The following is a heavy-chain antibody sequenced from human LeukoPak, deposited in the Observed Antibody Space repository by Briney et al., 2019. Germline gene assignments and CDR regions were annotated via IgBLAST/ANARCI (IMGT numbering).Heavy chain of an antibody. Sequence: PSETLSLTCTVSGGSISSGSYYWSWIRQPAGKGLEWIGRIYTSGSTNYNPSLKSRVTISVDTSKNQFSLKLSSVTAADTAVYYCARGGVYYYGPGSYYQEWFDPWGQGTLVTVSS. J-gene: IGHJ5*02. CDR2: IYTSGST. CDR3: ARGGVYYYGPGSYYQEWFDP. V-gene: IGHV4-61*02. CDR1: GGSISSGSYY. D-gene: IGHD3-10*01.